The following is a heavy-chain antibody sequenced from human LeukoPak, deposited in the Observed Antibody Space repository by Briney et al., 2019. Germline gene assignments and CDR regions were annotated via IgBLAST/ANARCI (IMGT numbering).Heavy chain of an antibody. CDR1: GFTFSSYG. CDR2: IRYDGSNK. CDR3: AKRTRNPFDY. Sequence: GGSLRLSCAASGFTFSSYGMHWVRQAPGEGLEWVAFIRYDGSNKYYADSVKGRFTISRDNSKNTLYLQMNSLRAEDTAVYYCAKRTRNPFDYWGQGTLVTVSS. V-gene: IGHV3-30*02. D-gene: IGHD1-1*01. J-gene: IGHJ4*02.